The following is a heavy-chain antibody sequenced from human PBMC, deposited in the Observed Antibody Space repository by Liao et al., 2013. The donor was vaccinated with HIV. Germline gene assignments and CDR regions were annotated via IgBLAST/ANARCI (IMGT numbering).Heavy chain of an antibody. J-gene: IGHJ3*02. CDR1: GGSIGSYH. D-gene: IGHD1-26*01. CDR2: IPTGGSA. Sequence: QVQLHESGPGVVKTSQTLSVTCSVSGGSIGSYHWSWIRQPAGKGLEWIGRIPTGGSATYNPALKTRLTLSVDTPNNRLSLHLNSVTAADTAVYYCVRLNEEWEPPGPFDIWGQGTMVTISS. V-gene: IGHV4-4*07. CDR3: VRLNEEWEPPGPFDI.